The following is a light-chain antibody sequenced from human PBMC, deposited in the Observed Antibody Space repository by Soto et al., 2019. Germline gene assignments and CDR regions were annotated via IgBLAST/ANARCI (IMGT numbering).Light chain of an antibody. CDR2: KAS. Sequence: DIQMTQSPSTLSASVGDRVTITCRASQSSSSWLAWYQQKPGKAHKLLIYKASSLESGVPSKYSGSGSGTEFTLNISSLKHDVFATDYCQQYNSYPYTFGQGTQLHIK. J-gene: IGKJ2*01. CDR3: QQYNSYPYT. CDR1: QSSSSW. V-gene: IGKV1-5*03.